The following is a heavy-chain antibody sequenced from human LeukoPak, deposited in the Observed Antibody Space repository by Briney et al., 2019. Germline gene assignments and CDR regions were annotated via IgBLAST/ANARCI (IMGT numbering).Heavy chain of an antibody. J-gene: IGHJ1*01. D-gene: IGHD3-3*01. Sequence: SVKVSCKASGYTFTSYAMNWVRQAPGRGLEWMGGIIPIFGTANYAQKFQGRVTITADESTSTAYMELSSLRSEDTAVYYCASAVFGVVKCFQHWGQGTLVTVSS. CDR2: IIPIFGTA. CDR3: ASAVFGVVKCFQH. CDR1: GYTFTSYA. V-gene: IGHV1-69*13.